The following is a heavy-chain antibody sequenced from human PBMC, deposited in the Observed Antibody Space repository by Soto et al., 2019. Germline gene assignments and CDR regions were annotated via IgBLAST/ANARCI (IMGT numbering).Heavy chain of an antibody. CDR1: GGSFSGYY. CDR3: ASSEYYYDSSGYYALS. V-gene: IGHV4-34*01. J-gene: IGHJ5*02. Sequence: QVQLQQWGAGLLKPSETLSLTCAVYGGSFSGYYWSWIRQPPGKGLEWIGEINHSGSSTYNPSLKSRVNISVDTSKNQFSLKLSSVTAADTAVYYCASSEYYYDSSGYYALSWGQGTLVTVSS. CDR2: INHSGSS. D-gene: IGHD3-22*01.